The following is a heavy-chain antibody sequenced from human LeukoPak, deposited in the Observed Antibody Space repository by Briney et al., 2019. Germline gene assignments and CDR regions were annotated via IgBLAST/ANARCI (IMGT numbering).Heavy chain of an antibody. Sequence: ASVKVSCKASGYTFTSYGITWARQAPGQGLEWMGWISANKGNTNYAQKFQGRVTMTTDTSTSTAYMELRSLRSDDTAVYYCARERYSSGWYGEDDYWGQGTLVTVSS. D-gene: IGHD6-19*01. CDR1: GYTFTSYG. J-gene: IGHJ4*02. V-gene: IGHV1-18*01. CDR3: ARERYSSGWYGEDDY. CDR2: ISANKGNT.